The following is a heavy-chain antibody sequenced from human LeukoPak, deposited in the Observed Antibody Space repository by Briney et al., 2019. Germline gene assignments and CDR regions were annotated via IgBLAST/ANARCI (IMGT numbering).Heavy chain of an antibody. CDR2: INPNSGGT. CDR3: AGLSLITMVRGA. Sequence: GASVKVSCKASGYTFTGYYMHWVRQAPGQGLEWMGRINPNSGGTNYAQKFQGRVTMTRDTSISTAYMELSRLRSDDTAVYYCAGLSLITMVRGAWGQGTLVTVSS. V-gene: IGHV1-2*06. CDR1: GYTFTGYY. D-gene: IGHD3-10*01. J-gene: IGHJ5*02.